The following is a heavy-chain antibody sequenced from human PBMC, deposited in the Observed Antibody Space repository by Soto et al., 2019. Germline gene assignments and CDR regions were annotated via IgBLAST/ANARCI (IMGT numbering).Heavy chain of an antibody. V-gene: IGHV3-7*01. D-gene: IGHD2-8*01. CDR1: RFTFSSYS. J-gene: IGHJ3*02. Sequence: EVQLVESGGGLVQPGGSLRLSCAASRFTFSSYSMTWVRQAPGKGLKWVANINQDGGEKYYVDSVKGRFTISRDNAKNSLSLQVNSLRAEDTAVYYCARYFGAFDIWGQGTMVTVSS. CDR3: ARYFGAFDI. CDR2: INQDGGEK.